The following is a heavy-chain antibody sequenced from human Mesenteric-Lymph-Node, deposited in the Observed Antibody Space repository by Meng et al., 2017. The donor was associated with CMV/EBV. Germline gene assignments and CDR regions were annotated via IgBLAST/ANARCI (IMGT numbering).Heavy chain of an antibody. CDR2: IHHSGGT. CDR1: GGSFRGYS. V-gene: IGHV4-34*01. Sequence: CAVYGGSFRGYSWTWIRQPPGKGLAWIGEIHHSGGTKYNPSLKSRVTISVDTSKNQLSLKVKSVTAADTAVYYCARANVVVTSSAFDYWGQGSLVTVSS. J-gene: IGHJ4*02. D-gene: IGHD2-21*02. CDR3: ARANVVVTSSAFDY.